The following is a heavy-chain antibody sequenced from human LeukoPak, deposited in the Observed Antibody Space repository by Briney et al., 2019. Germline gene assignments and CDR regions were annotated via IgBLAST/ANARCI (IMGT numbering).Heavy chain of an antibody. J-gene: IGHJ4*02. CDR2: IKEDGSEK. Sequence: PGGSLRLSCAASRFTLSNYWMTWVRQAPGKGLERVAHIKEDGSEKYYLHSVKGRFTISRDNVRNSLFLQMNSLRAEDTAMYYCARDMNYHESGVSYYDAFDCWGQGTVVTVSS. CDR1: RFTLSNYW. CDR3: ARDMNYHESGVSYYDAFDC. V-gene: IGHV3-7*01. D-gene: IGHD3-22*01.